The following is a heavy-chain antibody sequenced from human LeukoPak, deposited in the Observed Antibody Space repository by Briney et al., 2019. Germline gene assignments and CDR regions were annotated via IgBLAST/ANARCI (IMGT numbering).Heavy chain of an antibody. CDR3: ARSHGDYQYNGMDV. CDR1: GGSISNHY. Sequence: SETLSLTCTVSGGSISNHYWSWIRQPPGKGLEWIGYIYSSGSTNYNPSLKSRVTISVDTSKNQFSLKLSSVTTADTAVYYCARSHGDYQYNGMDVWGQGTTVTVSS. D-gene: IGHD4-17*01. CDR2: IYSSGST. V-gene: IGHV4-59*11. J-gene: IGHJ6*02.